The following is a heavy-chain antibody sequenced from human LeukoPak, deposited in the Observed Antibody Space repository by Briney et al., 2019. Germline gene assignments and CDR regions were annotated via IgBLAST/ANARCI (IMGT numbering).Heavy chain of an antibody. CDR2: IKEDGSEK. CDR3: ARDLGYGDYDY. D-gene: IGHD4-17*01. Sequence: GGSLRLSCAASGFTFSRYWMSWVRQAPGKGLEWVANIKEDGSEKYYVDSVKGRFTISRDNAKNSLYLQMNSLRAEGAAVYYCARDLGYGDYDYWGQGTLVTVSS. J-gene: IGHJ4*02. CDR1: GFTFSRYW. V-gene: IGHV3-7*01.